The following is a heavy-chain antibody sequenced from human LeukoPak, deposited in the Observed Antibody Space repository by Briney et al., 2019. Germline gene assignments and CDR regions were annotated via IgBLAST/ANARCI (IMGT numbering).Heavy chain of an antibody. Sequence: GGSVRLPCAASGFTFSSYWMQWARHARGRGLVGVSSINSDGSSTRYADSVKGRCTISRDNAKNTLYLQMSSLRAEDTAVYYCAKSRVGYDYWGEGSLVTVSS. D-gene: IGHD5-12*01. V-gene: IGHV3-74*01. CDR1: GFTFSSYW. J-gene: IGHJ4*02. CDR2: INSDGSST. CDR3: AKSRVGYDY.